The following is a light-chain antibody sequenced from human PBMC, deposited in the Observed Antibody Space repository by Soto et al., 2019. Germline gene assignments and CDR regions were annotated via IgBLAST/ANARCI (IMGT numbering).Light chain of an antibody. CDR2: GAA. CDR3: QQYGSSPRT. CDR1: QSVSGSF. Sequence: EIVLTQSPGTLSLSPGERATLSCRASQSVSGSFLAWYQQKSGRAPRLLIYGAASRATGIPDRFSGSGSGTDFTLTIYSLEPEDVAVYYCQQYGSSPRTFGQGTKLEIK. J-gene: IGKJ1*01. V-gene: IGKV3-20*01.